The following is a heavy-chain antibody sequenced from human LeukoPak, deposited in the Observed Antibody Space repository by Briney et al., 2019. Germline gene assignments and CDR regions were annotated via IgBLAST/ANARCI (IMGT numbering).Heavy chain of an antibody. CDR2: IWFDGTDK. Sequence: GGSLRLSCAASGFTFSIYGMHWVRQAPGKGLEWVAGIWFDGTDKYYADSVKGRFTISRDNSKNMVYLQMNSLRAEDTAVYYCAREQLQNNNWFDPWGQGTLVTVSS. J-gene: IGHJ5*02. CDR1: GFTFSIYG. V-gene: IGHV3-33*01. D-gene: IGHD5-18*01. CDR3: AREQLQNNNWFDP.